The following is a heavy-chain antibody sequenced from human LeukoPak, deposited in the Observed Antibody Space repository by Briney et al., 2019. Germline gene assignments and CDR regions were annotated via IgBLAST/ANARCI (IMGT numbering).Heavy chain of an antibody. D-gene: IGHD6-6*01. CDR2: ISGSGGGT. V-gene: IGHV3-23*01. Sequence: GVSLRLSCAASGFAFSTYAMSWVRQAPGMGLEWVSAISGSGGGTYYADSVKGRFTISRDNAKNTLYLLMNNLRAGDTAVYYCAKEDSSSSRYYFEYWGQGTLVTVSS. CDR3: AKEDSSSSRYYFEY. J-gene: IGHJ4*02. CDR1: GFAFSTYA.